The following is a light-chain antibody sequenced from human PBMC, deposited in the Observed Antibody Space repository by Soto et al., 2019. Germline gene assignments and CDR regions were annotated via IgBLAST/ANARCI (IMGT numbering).Light chain of an antibody. CDR3: QQYNSYSSGT. J-gene: IGKJ1*01. Sequence: DIQMTQSPSTLSASVGDRVTITCRASRSISTWLAWYQQKPGKAPNLLIYKASSLESGVPSRFSGSGSGTEFTLTISSLQPDDFATYYCQQYNSYSSGTFGQGTKVEIK. V-gene: IGKV1-5*03. CDR1: RSISTW. CDR2: KAS.